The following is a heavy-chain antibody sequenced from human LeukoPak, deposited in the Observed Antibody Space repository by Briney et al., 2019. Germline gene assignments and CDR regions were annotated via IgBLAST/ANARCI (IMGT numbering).Heavy chain of an antibody. J-gene: IGHJ4*02. CDR1: GFTFSSYA. V-gene: IGHV3-23*01. D-gene: IGHD4-17*01. Sequence: GGSLRLSCAASGFTFSSYAMSWARQAPGKGLEWVSTISGSGGSTYYADSVKGRFTISRDNSKITLYLQMNSLRAEDTAVYYCAKDRLSNGDPAAYWGQGTLVTVSS. CDR2: ISGSGGST. CDR3: AKDRLSNGDPAAY.